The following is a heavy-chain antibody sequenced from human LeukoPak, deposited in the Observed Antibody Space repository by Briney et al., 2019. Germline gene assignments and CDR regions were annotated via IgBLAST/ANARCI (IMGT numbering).Heavy chain of an antibody. V-gene: IGHV4-59*02. CDR3: ARGPLDSGYTYFDY. D-gene: IGHD5-12*01. J-gene: IGHJ4*02. Sequence: SETLSLTCTVSGGSVSSYYWCWIRQPPGKGLEWIGDFSYSGNTNYNPSLKRRVTISVATSKNQFSLTLRSVTAADTAIYYCARGPLDSGYTYFDYWGQGPLVSVAS. CDR1: GGSVSSYY. CDR2: FSYSGNT.